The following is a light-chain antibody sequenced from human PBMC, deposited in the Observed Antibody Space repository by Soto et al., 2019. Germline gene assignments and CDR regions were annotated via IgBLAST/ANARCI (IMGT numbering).Light chain of an antibody. CDR1: SSNIGAGYD. Sequence: QYVLTQPPSVSGAPGQRVTISCTGSSSNIGAGYDVHWYQQLPGTAPKLLISANSNRPSGVPDRFSGSKSGTSASLAITGLQAEDEADYYCQSYDSSLSGSVFGGGTKLTVL. J-gene: IGLJ2*01. CDR2: ANS. CDR3: QSYDSSLSGSV. V-gene: IGLV1-40*01.